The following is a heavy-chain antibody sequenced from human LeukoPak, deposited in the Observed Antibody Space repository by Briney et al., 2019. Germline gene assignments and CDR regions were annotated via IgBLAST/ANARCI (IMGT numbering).Heavy chain of an antibody. D-gene: IGHD6-19*01. CDR3: TGYSSGWYERPFDY. V-gene: IGHV4-59*12. CDR1: GGSMKNYY. CDR2: VYHSGST. Sequence: SETLSLTCTVTGGSMKNYYWSWIRQPPGKGLEWIGYVYHSGSTNYNASLKSRVTISVDTSRNQFSLKLSSVTAADTAVYYCTGYSSGWYERPFDYWGQGTLVTVSS. J-gene: IGHJ4*02.